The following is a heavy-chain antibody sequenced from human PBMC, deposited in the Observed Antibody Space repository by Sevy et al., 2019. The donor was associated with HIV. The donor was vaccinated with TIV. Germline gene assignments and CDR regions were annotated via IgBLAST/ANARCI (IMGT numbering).Heavy chain of an antibody. CDR3: ARGGIIAARPDGGDYYYYGMDV. Sequence: GGSLRLSCAASGFTFSSYAMHWVRQAPGKGLEWVADLSYDGSNKYYADSVKGRFTISRDNSKNTLYLQMNSLRAEDTAVYYCARGGIIAARPDGGDYYYYGMDVWGQGTTVTVSS. CDR1: GFTFSSYA. V-gene: IGHV3-30-3*01. CDR2: LSYDGSNK. J-gene: IGHJ6*02. D-gene: IGHD6-6*01.